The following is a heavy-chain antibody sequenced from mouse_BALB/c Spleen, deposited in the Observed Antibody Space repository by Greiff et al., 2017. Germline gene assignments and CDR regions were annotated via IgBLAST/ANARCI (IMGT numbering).Heavy chain of an antibody. CDR3: ARREVYGNYVGYAMDY. D-gene: IGHD2-1*01. V-gene: IGHV5-6*01. CDR2: ISSGGSYT. CDR1: GFTFSSYG. Sequence: EVQRVESGGDLVKPGGSLKLSCAASGFTFSSYGMSWVRQTPDKRLEWVATISSGGSYTYYPDSVKGRFTISRDNAKNTLYLQMSSLKSEDTAMYYCARREVYGNYVGYAMDYWGQGTSVTVSS. J-gene: IGHJ4*01.